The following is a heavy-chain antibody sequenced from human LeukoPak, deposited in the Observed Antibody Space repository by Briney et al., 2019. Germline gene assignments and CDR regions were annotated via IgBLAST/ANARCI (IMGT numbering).Heavy chain of an antibody. CDR3: ARTSGAIVVALDPTLDY. V-gene: IGHV1-18*01. D-gene: IGHD3-22*01. CDR1: GYTFTSYG. CDR2: ISAYNGNT. Sequence: ASVKVSCKASGYTFTSYGISWVRQAPGQGLEWMGWISAYNGNTNYAQKLQGRVTMTTDTSTSTAYMELRSLRSDDTAVYYSARTSGAIVVALDPTLDYWGQGTLVTVSS. J-gene: IGHJ4*02.